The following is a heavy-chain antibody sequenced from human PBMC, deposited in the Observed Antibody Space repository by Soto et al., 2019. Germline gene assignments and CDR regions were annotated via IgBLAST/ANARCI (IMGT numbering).Heavy chain of an antibody. CDR2: IYYSGST. V-gene: IGHV4-39*01. CDR3: ATHYYGSGSPDY. D-gene: IGHD3-10*01. J-gene: IGHJ4*02. Sequence: SETLSLTCTVSGGSISSYYWGWIRQPPGKGLEWIGSIYYSGSTYYNPSLKSRVTISVDTSKNQFSLKLSSVTAADTAVYYCATHYYGSGSPDYWGQGTLVTVSS. CDR1: GGSISSYY.